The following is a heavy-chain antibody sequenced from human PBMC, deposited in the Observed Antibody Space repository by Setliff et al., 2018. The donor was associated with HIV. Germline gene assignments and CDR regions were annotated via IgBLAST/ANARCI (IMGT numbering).Heavy chain of an antibody. J-gene: IGHJ4*02. V-gene: IGHV1-69*13. CDR3: ARGVVVAGNPYYFDY. CDR1: GGSFSDSA. CDR2: IVPVFGTA. D-gene: IGHD2-15*01. Sequence: SVKVSCKASGGSFSDSAITWVRQAPGQGLEWMGGIVPVFGTANYAQKFQGRVTISADEVTSTAYMELRSLRSEDTAVFYCARGVVVAGNPYYFDYWGQGTLVTVSS.